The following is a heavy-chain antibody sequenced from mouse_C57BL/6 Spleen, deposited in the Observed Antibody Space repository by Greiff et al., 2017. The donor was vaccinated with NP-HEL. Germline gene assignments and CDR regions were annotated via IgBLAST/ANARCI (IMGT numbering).Heavy chain of an antibody. CDR1: GFTFSDYY. CDR3: ARLNWDDYFDY. V-gene: IGHV5-12*01. Sequence: DVKLVESGGGLVQPGGSLKLSCAASGFTFSDYYMYWVRQTPEKRLEWVAYISNGGGSTYYPDTVKGRFTISRDNAKNTLYLQMSRLKSEDTAMYYCARLNWDDYFDYWGQGTTLTVSS. D-gene: IGHD4-1*01. CDR2: ISNGGGST. J-gene: IGHJ2*01.